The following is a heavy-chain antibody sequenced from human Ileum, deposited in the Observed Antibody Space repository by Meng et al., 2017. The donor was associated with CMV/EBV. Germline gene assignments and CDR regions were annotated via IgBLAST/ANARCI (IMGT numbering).Heavy chain of an antibody. Sequence: SCKASGYTFTGYYMHWVRQAPGQGLEWVAVISYDGSNKYYADSVRGRFTISRDNSKNTLYLQMNSLRAEDTAVYYCARDSKGVPDYWGQGTLVTVSS. CDR3: ARDSKGVPDY. J-gene: IGHJ4*02. CDR2: ISYDGSNK. CDR1: GYTFTGYY. V-gene: IGHV3-30*16. D-gene: IGHD2-2*01.